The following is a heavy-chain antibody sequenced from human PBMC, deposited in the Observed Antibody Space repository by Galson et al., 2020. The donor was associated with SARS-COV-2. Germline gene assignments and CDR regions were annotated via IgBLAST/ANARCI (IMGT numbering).Heavy chain of an antibody. J-gene: IGHJ4*02. CDR2: VTPSAGTT. CDR1: GFRSGDAD. V-gene: IGHV3-23*01. Sequence: GVSVRLSCVASGFRSGDADITSDRTAPGKGLAWVSCVTPSAGTTEYADSVKGRFTLSRDNSRDTLFLQMNSLRAEDTAVYYCATEQQMFTIQGVFDSWGQGTLVTVSS. D-gene: IGHD1-1*01. CDR3: ATEQQMFTIQGVFDS.